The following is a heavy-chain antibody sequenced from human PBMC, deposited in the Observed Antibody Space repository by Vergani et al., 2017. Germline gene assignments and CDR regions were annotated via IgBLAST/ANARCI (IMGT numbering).Heavy chain of an antibody. D-gene: IGHD3-22*01. V-gene: IGHV3-30*02. CDR3: TKAGQYDSDNFHDA. CDR1: GFTFSDYY. CDR2: IRYDGTKR. J-gene: IGHJ1*01. Sequence: VQLVESGGGLVKPGGSLRLSCAASGFTFSDYYMSWIRQAPGKGLEWVAFIRYDGTKRFYGDSVKGRFTISRDNSQTTVFLQMNSLRADDSAVYYCTKAGQYDSDNFHDAWGQGALVTVAS.